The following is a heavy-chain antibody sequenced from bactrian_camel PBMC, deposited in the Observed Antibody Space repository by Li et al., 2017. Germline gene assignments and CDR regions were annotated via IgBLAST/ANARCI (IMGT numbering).Heavy chain of an antibody. J-gene: IGHJ4*01. D-gene: IGHD6*01. V-gene: IGHV3S45*01. Sequence: HVQLVESGGGSVQAGGSLRLSCKVSGHSRGSNCVGWYRLPPGRAPAEREGIAAIRRDGGETWYAASVKGRFTISANNAKNTVYLQMNSLKSEDTALYYCATVSNPVRGSWSDLAYNYWGQGTQVTVS. CDR2: IRRDGGET. CDR3: ATVSNPVRGSWSDLAYNY. CDR1: GHSRGSNC.